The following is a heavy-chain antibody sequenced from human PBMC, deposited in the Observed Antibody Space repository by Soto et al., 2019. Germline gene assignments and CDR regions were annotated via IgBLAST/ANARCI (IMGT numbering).Heavy chain of an antibody. V-gene: IGHV6-1*01. J-gene: IGHJ6*02. Sequence: PSQTLSLTCAISGDSVSSNSAAWNWIRQSPSRGLEWPGRTYYRSKWYNDYAVSVKSRITINPDTSKNQFSLQLNSVTPEDTAVYYCARDRCSSTSCYRSYGMDVWGQGTTVTVSS. CDR2: TYYRSKWYN. CDR1: GDSVSSNSAA. D-gene: IGHD2-2*01. CDR3: ARDRCSSTSCYRSYGMDV.